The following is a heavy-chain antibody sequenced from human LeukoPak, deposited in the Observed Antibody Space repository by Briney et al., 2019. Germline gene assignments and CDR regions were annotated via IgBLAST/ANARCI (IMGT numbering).Heavy chain of an antibody. D-gene: IGHD3-22*01. V-gene: IGHV4-38-2*02. CDR3: ARQDSSGYYYVYDY. CDR2: IYHSGST. J-gene: IGHJ4*02. Sequence: SETLSLTCTVSGYSISSGYYWGWIRQPPGKGLEWSGRIYHSGSTYYNPSLKTLVTKSADTSKNQFALKVRSVTAADTAVYYCARQDSSGYYYVYDYWGQGTLVTVSS. CDR1: GYSISSGYY.